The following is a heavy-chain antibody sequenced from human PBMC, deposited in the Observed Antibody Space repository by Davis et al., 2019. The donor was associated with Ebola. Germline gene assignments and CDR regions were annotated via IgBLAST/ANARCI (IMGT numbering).Heavy chain of an antibody. CDR1: GGSIITTNW. J-gene: IGHJ4*02. CDR3: ARDAREMATNY. V-gene: IGHV3-53*01. Sequence: ETLSLTCVVSGGSIITTNWWSWDRQTPGKGLEWVSVIYSGGSTYYADSVKGRFTISRDNSKNTLYLQLHSLRAEDTAVYYCARDAREMATNYWGQGTLVTVSS. D-gene: IGHD5-24*01. CDR2: IYSGGST.